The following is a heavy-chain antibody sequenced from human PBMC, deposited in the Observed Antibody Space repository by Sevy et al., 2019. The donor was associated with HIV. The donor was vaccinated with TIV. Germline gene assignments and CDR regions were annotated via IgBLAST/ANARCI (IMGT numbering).Heavy chain of an antibody. CDR2: FCFGGGTK. J-gene: IGHJ4*02. D-gene: IGHD2-2*01. Sequence: GGSLRLSCAASGFTFSKYAMSWVRQAPGKGLEWVAAFCFGGGTKNYADSVKGRFTISRDNSKDTLYLQMNSLGAEDTAVYYWGREGCSKAHDYWGQGSLVTVSS. CDR1: GFTFSKYA. V-gene: IGHV3-23*01. CDR3: GREGCSKAHDY.